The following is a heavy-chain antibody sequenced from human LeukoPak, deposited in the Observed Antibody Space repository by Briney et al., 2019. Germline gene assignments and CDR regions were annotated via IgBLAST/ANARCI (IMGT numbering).Heavy chain of an antibody. CDR1: GYTFSSYD. J-gene: IGHJ5*02. D-gene: IGHD2-8*01. CDR3: ARNRMKTWFDP. V-gene: IGHV1-8*03. Sequence: ASVKVSCKASGYTFSSYDINWVRQATGQGLEWMGWMNPNSGNTGYAQKFQGRVTITRNTSISTAYMELSSLRSEDTAVYYCARNRMKTWFDPWGQGTLVTVSS. CDR2: MNPNSGNT.